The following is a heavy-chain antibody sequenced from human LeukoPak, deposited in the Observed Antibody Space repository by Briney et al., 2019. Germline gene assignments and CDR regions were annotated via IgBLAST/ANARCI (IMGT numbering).Heavy chain of an antibody. V-gene: IGHV3-23*01. CDR3: AKESAYTSPRNYYFDS. CDR2: ISGRSEMT. Sequence: PGGSLRLSCAASGFTFSSYAMSWVRQAPGKGLEWVSAISGRSEMTYYSDSVKGRFTISRDNSKNTLSLHMNSLRAEDTAVYYCAKESAYTSPRNYYFDSWGQGTLVTVSS. CDR1: GFTFSSYA. D-gene: IGHD1-14*01. J-gene: IGHJ4*02.